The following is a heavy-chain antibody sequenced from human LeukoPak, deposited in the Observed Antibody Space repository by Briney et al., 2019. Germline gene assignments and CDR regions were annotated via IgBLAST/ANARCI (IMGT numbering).Heavy chain of an antibody. D-gene: IGHD1-7*01. CDR1: GFTFSTYA. V-gene: IGHV3-23*01. Sequence: PGGSLRLSYAASGFTFSTYAVNWVREARGKGLEGVSATSSSRGTTDYADSVKGRFSISRDNSKNTLYLQMNSLRAEDTAVYYCAKDRTSWPTNSDSWGQRTLVTVSA. CDR3: AKDRTSWPTNSDS. CDR2: TSSSRGTT. J-gene: IGHJ4*02.